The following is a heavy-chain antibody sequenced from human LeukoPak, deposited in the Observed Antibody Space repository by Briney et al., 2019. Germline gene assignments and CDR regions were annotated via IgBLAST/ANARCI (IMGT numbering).Heavy chain of an antibody. CDR2: IKQDGSEK. Sequence: GGSLRLSCAASGFTFNNYWMNWVRQAPGKGLEWVANIKQDGSEKYYVDSVKGRFTISRDNAKNSLYLQMNALRTDDTAAYYCVRGYYYHYMDVWGKGTTVTVSS. CDR3: VRGYYYHYMDV. CDR1: GFTFNNYW. J-gene: IGHJ6*03. V-gene: IGHV3-7*01.